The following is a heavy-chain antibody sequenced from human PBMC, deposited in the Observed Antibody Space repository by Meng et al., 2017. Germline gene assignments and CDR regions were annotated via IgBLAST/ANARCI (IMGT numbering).Heavy chain of an antibody. Sequence: GESLKISCAASGFTFSSYAMSWVRQAPGKGLEWVSGIDGGGGSTWYADSVKGRFTISRDNSKNTLYLQMNSLRAEDTAVYYCARDCRWFDYWGQGTLVTVSS. D-gene: IGHD4-23*01. CDR2: IDGGGGST. J-gene: IGHJ4*02. V-gene: IGHV3-23*01. CDR3: ARDCRWFDY. CDR1: GFTFSSYA.